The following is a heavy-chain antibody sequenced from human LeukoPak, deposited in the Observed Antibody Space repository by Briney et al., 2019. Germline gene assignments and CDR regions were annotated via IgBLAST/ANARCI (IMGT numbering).Heavy chain of an antibody. Sequence: GGSLRLSCAASGFTFSTYNMSWVRQAPGKGLEWVSSITSSSSYIYYADSVRGRFSISRDNSKNTLYLQMNSLRAEDTAVYYCAKDLQVTPDYWGQGTLVTVSS. J-gene: IGHJ4*02. CDR3: AKDLQVTPDY. V-gene: IGHV3-21*01. D-gene: IGHD2-21*02. CDR1: GFTFSTYN. CDR2: ITSSSSYI.